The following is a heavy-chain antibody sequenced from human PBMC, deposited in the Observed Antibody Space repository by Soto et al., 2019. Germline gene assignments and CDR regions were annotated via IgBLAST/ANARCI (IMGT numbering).Heavy chain of an antibody. CDR2: IYYSGST. CDR1: GGSISSSSYY. D-gene: IGHD3-10*01. J-gene: IGHJ5*02. V-gene: IGHV4-39*01. CDR3: ARLDQRFGEFNH. Sequence: SETLSLTCTVSGGSISSSSYYWGWIRQPPGKGLEWIGSIYYSGSTYYNPSLKSRVTISVDTSKNQFSLKLSSVTAADTAVYYCARLDQRFGEFNHWGQGTLVTVAS.